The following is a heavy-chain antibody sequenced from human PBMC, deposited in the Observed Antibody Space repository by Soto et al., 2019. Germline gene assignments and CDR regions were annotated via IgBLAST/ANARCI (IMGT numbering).Heavy chain of an antibody. CDR1: GGSISSDGSF. V-gene: IGHV4-39*02. CDR3: TRRDQRGVVRGIDY. D-gene: IGHD3-10*01. CDR2: VYYSGST. Sequence: QLQLRESGPGLMKPSETLSLTCTVSGGSISSDGSFWGWIRQPPGKGLGWIGTVYYSGSTYYNPSLEGRATMSLEPPKNHSSLKWSSVTAADTAVYFCTRRDQRGVVRGIDYWGQGTLVTVSS. J-gene: IGHJ4*02.